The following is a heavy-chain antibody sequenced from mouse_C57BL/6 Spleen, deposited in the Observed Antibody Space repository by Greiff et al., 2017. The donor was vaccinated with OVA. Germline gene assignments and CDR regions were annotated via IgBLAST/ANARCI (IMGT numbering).Heavy chain of an antibody. J-gene: IGHJ3*01. CDR2: INPGSGGT. V-gene: IGHV1-54*01. Sequence: VQLVESGAELVRPGTSVKVSCKASGYAFTNYLIEWVKQRPGQGLEWIGVINPGSGGTNYNEKFKGKATLTADKSSSTAYMQLSSLTSEDSAVYFCAREGYYGSSYSGWFAYWGQGTLVTVSA. D-gene: IGHD1-1*01. CDR1: GYAFTNYL. CDR3: AREGYYGSSYSGWFAY.